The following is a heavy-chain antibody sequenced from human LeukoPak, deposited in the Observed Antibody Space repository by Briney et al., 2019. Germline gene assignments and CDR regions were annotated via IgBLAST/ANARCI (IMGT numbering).Heavy chain of an antibody. CDR3: ARGVYSGSREPGGGY. CDR2: INPTGGST. Sequence: ASVKVSCKASGYTFTGYYMHWVRQAPGQGLEWMGIINPTGGSTSFAQKFQGRVTMTRDTSTSTVYMELSSLRSEDTAVYYCARGVYSGSREPGGGYWGQGTLLTVSS. V-gene: IGHV1-46*01. J-gene: IGHJ4*02. D-gene: IGHD1-26*01. CDR1: GYTFTGYY.